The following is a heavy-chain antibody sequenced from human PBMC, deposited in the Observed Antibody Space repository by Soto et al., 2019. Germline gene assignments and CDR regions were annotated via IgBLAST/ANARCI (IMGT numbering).Heavy chain of an antibody. D-gene: IGHD4-17*01. CDR1: GFTFSRYG. J-gene: IGHJ5*02. CDR3: ARDDDYEANAIDL. CDR2: IWNDGSKQ. V-gene: IGHV3-33*01. Sequence: PGGSLRLSCVASGFTFSRYGMHWVRQAPGKGLEWVAVIWNDGSKQVYDDSVKGRFTISRDNSKNTLYLEMDSLRGEDTSVYYCARDDDYEANAIDLWGQGTLVTVSS.